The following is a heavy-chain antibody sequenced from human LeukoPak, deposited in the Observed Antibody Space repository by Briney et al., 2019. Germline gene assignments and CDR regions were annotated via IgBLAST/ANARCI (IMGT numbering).Heavy chain of an antibody. D-gene: IGHD6-6*01. CDR3: ARGYSSSSSKFYYFDY. J-gene: IGHJ4*02. V-gene: IGHV3-30*03. CDR2: ISYDGSNK. Sequence: GGSLRLSCAASGFTFSSYGMHWVRQAPGKGLEWVAVISYDGSNKYYADSVKGRFTISRDNAKNSLYLQMNSLRAEDTAVYYCARGYSSSSSKFYYFDYWGQGTLVTVSS. CDR1: GFTFSSYG.